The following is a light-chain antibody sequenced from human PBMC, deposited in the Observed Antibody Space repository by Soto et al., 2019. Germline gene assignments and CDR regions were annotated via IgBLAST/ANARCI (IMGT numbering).Light chain of an antibody. J-gene: IGLJ2*01. Sequence: QSVLTQPPSVSGAPGQRVTISCTGSSSNIEAGYDVHWYQHLPGTAPKLLIYDNTNRPSGVPDRFSGSKSGTSASLAITGLLAEEEADYYCQSYDSSLSVVFGGGTKLTVL. CDR3: QSYDSSLSVV. V-gene: IGLV1-40*01. CDR1: SSNIEAGYD. CDR2: DNT.